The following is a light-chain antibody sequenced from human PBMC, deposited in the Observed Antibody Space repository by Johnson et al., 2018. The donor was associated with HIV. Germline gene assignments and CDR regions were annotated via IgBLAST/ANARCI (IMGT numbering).Light chain of an antibody. CDR3: GTWDNGLITYV. Sequence: QSVLTQPPSVSAAPGQNVTISCSGSSSKIGNKYVSWYQQFPGTAPKVLIYDNTKRPSGIPDRFSGSKSGTSATLGVTGLQTGDEADYYCGTWDNGLITYVFGTGTKVTVL. V-gene: IGLV1-51*01. CDR1: SSKIGNKY. CDR2: DNT. J-gene: IGLJ1*01.